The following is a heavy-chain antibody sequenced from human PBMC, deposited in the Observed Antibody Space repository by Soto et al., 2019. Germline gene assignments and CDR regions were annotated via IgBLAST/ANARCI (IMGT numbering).Heavy chain of an antibody. J-gene: IGHJ3*02. Sequence: QLQLQESGPGLVKPSETLSLTCTVSGGSISSSSYYWGWIRQPPGKGLEWIGSIYYSGSTYYNPSLKSRVTISVDTSKNQFSLKLSSVTAADTAVYYCARIPWERRAFDIWGQGTMVTVSS. CDR3: ARIPWERRAFDI. CDR1: GGSISSSSYY. CDR2: IYYSGST. V-gene: IGHV4-39*01. D-gene: IGHD1-26*01.